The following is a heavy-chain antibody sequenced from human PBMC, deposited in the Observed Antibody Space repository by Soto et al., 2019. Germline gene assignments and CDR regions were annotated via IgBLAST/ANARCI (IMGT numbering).Heavy chain of an antibody. V-gene: IGHV4-59*01. CDR3: ARGGWEAAGTGNGFDP. J-gene: IGHJ5*02. Sequence: SETLSLTSTVLGGSISSYSGSWIGRPPGKGLEWIGYIYYSGRTNYNPSLKSRVTISVDTSKNQFSLKLSSVTAADTAVYYCARGGWEAAGTGNGFDPWGQGTLVTVSS. CDR2: IYYSGRT. D-gene: IGHD6-13*01. CDR1: GGSISSYS.